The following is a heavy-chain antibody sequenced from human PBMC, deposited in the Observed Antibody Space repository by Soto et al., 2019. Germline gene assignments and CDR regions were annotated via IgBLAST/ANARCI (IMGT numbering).Heavy chain of an antibody. CDR3: ARDNRCSSTSCYDDYYYGMDV. Sequence: QVQLQESGPGLVKPSQTLSLTCTVSGGSISSGGYYWSWIRQHPGKGLEWMGYIYYSGSTYYNPTLESRVTISVDTSKNQFSLKLSCVTAADTAVYYCARDNRCSSTSCYDDYYYGMDVWGQGTTVTVSS. J-gene: IGHJ6*02. CDR1: GGSISSGGYY. CDR2: IYYSGST. D-gene: IGHD2-2*01. V-gene: IGHV4-31*03.